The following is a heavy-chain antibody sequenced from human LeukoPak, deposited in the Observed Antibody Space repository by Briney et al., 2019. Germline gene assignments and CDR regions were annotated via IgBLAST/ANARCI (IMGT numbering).Heavy chain of an antibody. Sequence: GASVKVSCKASGYTFTSYGINWVRQAPGQGLEWMGWISAYNGNTNYAQKLQGRVTMTTDTSTSTAYMELRSLRSDDTAVYYCASVQLTDYYYYMDVWGKGTTVTVSS. D-gene: IGHD4/OR15-4a*01. CDR1: GYTFTSYG. CDR3: ASVQLTDYYYYMDV. J-gene: IGHJ6*03. V-gene: IGHV1-18*01. CDR2: ISAYNGNT.